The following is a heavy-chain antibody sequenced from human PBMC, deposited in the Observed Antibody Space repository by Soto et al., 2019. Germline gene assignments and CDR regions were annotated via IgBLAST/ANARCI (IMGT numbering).Heavy chain of an antibody. D-gene: IGHD3-9*01. J-gene: IGHJ4*02. V-gene: IGHV4-59*08. CDR2: IYYRGNT. CDR3: ARHPGYYDILTGYTTYYFDY. Sequence: SETLSLTCTVSGGSIGTYYWIWIRQPPGKGLEWIGYIYYRGNTDYNPSLKSRVTISLDTPKNQFSLKLSSVTAADTAVYYCARHPGYYDILTGYTTYYFDYWGQGILVTVSS. CDR1: GGSIGTYY.